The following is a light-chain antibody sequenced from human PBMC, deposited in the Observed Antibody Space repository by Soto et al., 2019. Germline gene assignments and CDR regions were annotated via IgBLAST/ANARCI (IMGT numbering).Light chain of an antibody. V-gene: IGKV3-20*01. Sequence: QGAGSLSLNQWEKTTLSCRASQSVSSNYLAWCKQRPGQAPRLLIYGASTRAAGIPDRFSGSGSGTDFTLTITRLEPEDSAVYFCQEYTGPPTTFAQGTRLDIK. CDR2: GAS. CDR3: QEYTGPPTT. CDR1: QSVSSNY. J-gene: IGKJ5*01.